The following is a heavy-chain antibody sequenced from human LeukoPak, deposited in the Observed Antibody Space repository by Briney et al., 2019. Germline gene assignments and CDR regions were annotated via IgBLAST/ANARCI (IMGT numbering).Heavy chain of an antibody. CDR1: GGSFSGYY. CDR2: INHSGST. J-gene: IGHJ4*02. CDR3: ARGPPARRGYFDY. V-gene: IGHV4-34*01. Sequence: PSETLSLTCAVYGGSFSGYYWSWIRQPPGKGLEWIGEINHSGSTNYNPSLKSRVTISVDTSKNQFSLKLSSVTAADTAVYYCARGPPARRGYFDYWGRGTLVTVSS. D-gene: IGHD3-16*01.